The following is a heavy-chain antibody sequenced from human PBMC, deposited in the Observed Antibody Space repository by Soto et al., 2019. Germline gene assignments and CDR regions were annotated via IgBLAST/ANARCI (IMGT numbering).Heavy chain of an antibody. D-gene: IGHD6-25*01. CDR1: GGSVSSGSYY. V-gene: IGHV4-61*01. J-gene: IGHJ5*02. CDR2: IYYSGST. CDR3: ARAIAYSSDPPWFDP. Sequence: QVQLQESGPGLVKPSETLSLTCTVSGGSVSSGSYYWSWIRQPPGKGLEWIGYIYYSGSTNYNPSLKSRVTISVDTSKNQFSLKLSSVTAADTAVYYCARAIAYSSDPPWFDPWGQGTLVTASS.